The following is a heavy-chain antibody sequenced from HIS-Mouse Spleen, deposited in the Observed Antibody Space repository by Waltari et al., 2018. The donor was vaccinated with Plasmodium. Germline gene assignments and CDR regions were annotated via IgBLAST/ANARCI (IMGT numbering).Heavy chain of an antibody. CDR1: GGSIGRRSYS. D-gene: IGHD1-7*01. CDR3: ARDRITGTSYFDY. CDR2: SYYSGST. J-gene: IGHJ4*02. Sequence: QLQLQESGPGLVKPSETLSLTCPVSGGSIGRRSYSRVWARQPPGTGREWIGSSYYSGSTYNNPSLKSRVTISVDTSKNQFSLKLSSVTAADTAVYYCARDRITGTSYFDYWGQGTLVTVSS. V-gene: IGHV4-39*07.